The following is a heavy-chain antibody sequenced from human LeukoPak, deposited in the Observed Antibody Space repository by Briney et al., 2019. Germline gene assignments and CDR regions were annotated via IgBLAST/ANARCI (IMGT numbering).Heavy chain of an antibody. D-gene: IGHD2-15*01. CDR3: SGASYYYYYMDV. CDR2: ISYDGSNK. CDR1: GFTFSSYA. Sequence: GGSLRLSCAASGFTFSSYAMHWVRQAPGEGREWGAVISYDGSNKYYADSVKGRFTISRDNSKNTLYLQMNSLRAEDTAVYYCSGASYYYYYMDVWGKGTTVTVSS. V-gene: IGHV3-30-3*01. J-gene: IGHJ6*03.